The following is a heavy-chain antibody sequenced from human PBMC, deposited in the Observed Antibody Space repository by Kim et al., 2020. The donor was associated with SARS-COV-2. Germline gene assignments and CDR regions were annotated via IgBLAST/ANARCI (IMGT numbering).Heavy chain of an antibody. D-gene: IGHD1-1*01. CDR3: AYGWLERPNYYYYGMDV. V-gene: IGHV6-1*01. CDR2: TYYRSKWYN. Sequence: SQTLSLTCAISGDSVSSNSAAWNWIRQSPSRGLEWLGRTYYRSKWYNDYAVSVKSRITINPDTSKNQFSLQLNSVTPEDTAVYYCAYGWLERPNYYYYGMDVWGQGTTVTVSS. J-gene: IGHJ6*02. CDR1: GDSVSSNSAA.